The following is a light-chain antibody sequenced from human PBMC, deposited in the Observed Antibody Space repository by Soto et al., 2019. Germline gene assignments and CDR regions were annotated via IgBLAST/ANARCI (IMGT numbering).Light chain of an antibody. J-gene: IGKJ2*01. CDR3: YPQCPTPNT. CDR1: RRVIANY. CDR2: GVS. Sequence: VLTQSPDTLSLYPGERANLSCRATRRVIANYLAWFHQQPGQSPRLLIHGVSKMASGIQDRFSGSGSGTEFNLTISRLEPEDLGVFYCYPQCPTPNTCRQGTTVEIK. V-gene: IGKV3-20*01.